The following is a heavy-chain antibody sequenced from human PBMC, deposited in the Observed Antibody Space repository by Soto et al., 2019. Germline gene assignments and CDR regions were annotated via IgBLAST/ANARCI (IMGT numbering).Heavy chain of an antibody. V-gene: IGHV3-72*01. Sequence: PGGSLRLSCAASGFTFSDHYMDWVRQAPGKGLEWVGRTKNKANSYATGYAASVKGRFTISRDDEEKLLYLEMSRMKTEDTVVYFCGGVRITSDYYGFDGWGTGTTGTVCS. D-gene: IGHD3-16*01. CDR1: GFTFSDHY. J-gene: IGHJ6*04. CDR3: GGVRITSDYYGFDG. CDR2: TKNKANSYAT.